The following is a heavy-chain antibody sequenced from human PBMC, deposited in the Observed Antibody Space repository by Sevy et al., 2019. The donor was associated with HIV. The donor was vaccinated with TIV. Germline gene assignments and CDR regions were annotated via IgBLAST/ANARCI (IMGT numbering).Heavy chain of an antibody. V-gene: IGHV4-59*01. CDR1: GGSISSYY. CDR3: ARTVNYYDSSGYSYYFDY. Sequence: SETLSLTCTVSGGSISSYYWSWIRQPPGKGLEWIGYIYYSGSTNYNPSLKSRVTISVDTSKNQFSLKLSSVTAADTAVYYCARTVNYYDSSGYSYYFDYWGQGTLVTVSS. J-gene: IGHJ4*02. D-gene: IGHD3-22*01. CDR2: IYYSGST.